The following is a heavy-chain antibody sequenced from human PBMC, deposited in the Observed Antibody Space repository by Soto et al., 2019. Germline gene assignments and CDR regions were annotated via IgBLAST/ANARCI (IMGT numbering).Heavy chain of an antibody. CDR1: GGPFSSYA. D-gene: IGHD1-26*01. CDR2: SIPIFGTA. V-gene: IGHV1-69*12. J-gene: IGHJ4*02. Sequence: QVQLVQSGAEVKKPGSSVKVSCKASGGPFSSYAISWVRQAPGQGLAWMGGSIPIFGTAHYAQKFQSRFTITADESTSTAYLELGSLGSEDTAVYYCAGEGGGSYCLGSGYWGQGTLVTVSS. CDR3: AGEGGGSYCLGSGY.